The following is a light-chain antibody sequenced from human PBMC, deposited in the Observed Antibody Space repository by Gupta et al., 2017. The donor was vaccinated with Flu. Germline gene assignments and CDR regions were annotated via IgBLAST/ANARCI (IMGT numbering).Light chain of an antibody. CDR3: QKYNDVPHT. CDR2: AAS. CDR1: QGISNH. J-gene: IGKJ2*01. V-gene: IGKV1-27*01. Sequence: DIQVTQSPSSLSASVGDRVTITCRASQGISNHLAWYQYKPGEVPKLLLSAASTLQSGVPSRFSGDGSGTDFTLTISILQPEDVATYYGQKYNDVPHTFGQGTKLEIK.